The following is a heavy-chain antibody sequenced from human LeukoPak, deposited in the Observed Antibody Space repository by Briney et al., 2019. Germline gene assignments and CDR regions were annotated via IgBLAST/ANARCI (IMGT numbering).Heavy chain of an antibody. J-gene: IGHJ4*02. Sequence: XTLXXXCAVYDGSFSGYYWSWIRQPPGKGLEWIGEINHSGSTNYNPSLKSRVTISVDTSKNQFSLKVTSVTAADTAVYYCGXXXXXXVAGXXXNYWGQGTXVTVSS. V-gene: IGHV4-34*01. D-gene: IGHD6-19*01. CDR3: GXXXXXXVAGXXXNY. CDR1: DGSFSGYY. CDR2: INHSGST.